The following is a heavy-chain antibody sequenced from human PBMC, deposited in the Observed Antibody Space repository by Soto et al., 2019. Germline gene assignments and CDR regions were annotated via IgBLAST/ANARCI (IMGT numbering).Heavy chain of an antibody. CDR3: ARHLDYSSAFDY. CDR2: IDPSDSYT. CDR1: GYSFTSYW. Sequence: PGESLKISCRGSGYSFTSYWISWVRQMPGKGLEWMGRIDPSDSYTNYSPSFQGHVTISADKSISTAYLQWSSLKASDTAMYYCARHLDYSSAFDYWGQGTLVTVSS. V-gene: IGHV5-10-1*01. D-gene: IGHD4-4*01. J-gene: IGHJ4*02.